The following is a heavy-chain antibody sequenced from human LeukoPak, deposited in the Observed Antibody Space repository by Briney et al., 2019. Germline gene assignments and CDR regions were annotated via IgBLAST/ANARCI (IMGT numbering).Heavy chain of an antibody. V-gene: IGHV3-23*01. CDR1: GFTFSSYA. Sequence: TGGSLRFSCAASGFTFSSYAMSWVRQAPGKGLEWVSAISGSGGSTYYADSVKGRFTISRDNSKNTLYLQMNSLRAEDTAVYYCAKEKKYYSSGWYDGNIDYWGQGTLVTVSS. J-gene: IGHJ4*02. CDR2: ISGSGGST. CDR3: AKEKKYYSSGWYDGNIDY. D-gene: IGHD6-19*01.